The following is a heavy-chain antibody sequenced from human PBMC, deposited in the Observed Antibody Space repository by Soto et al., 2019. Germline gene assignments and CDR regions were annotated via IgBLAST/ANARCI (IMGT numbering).Heavy chain of an antibody. Sequence: QVQLQESGPGLVRPSQTLSLTCTVSGSSIISLDYYWTWIRQPPGKGLEWIGHIYHTGSSYYNPSLESRVFLSVVTSNKQLYKRLKPVTAADTAVYYCARRAVVSMVRGVLGGNWFDPWGQGTLVTVSS. J-gene: IGHJ5*02. D-gene: IGHD3-10*01. CDR1: GSSIISLDYY. V-gene: IGHV4-30-4*01. CDR3: ARRAVVSMVRGVLGGNWFDP. CDR2: IYHTGSS.